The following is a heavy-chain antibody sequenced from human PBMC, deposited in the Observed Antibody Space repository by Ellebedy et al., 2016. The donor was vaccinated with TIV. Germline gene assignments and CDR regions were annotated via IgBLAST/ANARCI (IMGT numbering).Heavy chain of an antibody. D-gene: IGHD6-19*01. Sequence: GESLKISCKASGYTFTNHWIAWVRQLPGQGLEWMGFIYPGDSDARYRTSFQGQVTISSDKSINTVYLQWSSLKASDTAMYYCARLRDALADELDFWGLGTLVTVSS. CDR2: IYPGDSDA. V-gene: IGHV5-51*01. CDR1: GYTFTNHW. CDR3: ARLRDALADELDF. J-gene: IGHJ4*02.